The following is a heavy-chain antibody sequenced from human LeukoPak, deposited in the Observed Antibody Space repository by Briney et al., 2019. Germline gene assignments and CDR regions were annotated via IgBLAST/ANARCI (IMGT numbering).Heavy chain of an antibody. CDR1: GGTFSSYA. V-gene: IGHV1-69*01. D-gene: IGHD3-3*01. CDR2: IIPIFGTA. CDR3: ARPLRFLEWLASPYYYGMDV. J-gene: IGHJ6*02. Sequence: SVKVSCKASGGTFSSYAISWVRQAPGQGLEWMGGIIPIFGTANYAQKFQGRVTITADESASTAYMELSSLRSEDTAVYYCARPLRFLEWLASPYYYGMDVWGQGTTVTVSS.